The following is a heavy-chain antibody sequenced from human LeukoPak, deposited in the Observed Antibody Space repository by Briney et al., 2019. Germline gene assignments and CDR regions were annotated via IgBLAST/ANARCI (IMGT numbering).Heavy chain of an antibody. D-gene: IGHD5-12*01. Sequence: PSETLSLTCSVSSYLINSGYCWGWFRQSPGKGLEWIGSIYSTGDTYDKRSLKRRVSISVDSSKNQFSLKLRPVTAADTAVYYCASRATVANIYFDSWARETWSPSPQ. CDR3: ASRATVANIYFDS. J-gene: IGHJ4*02. CDR2: IYSTGDT. CDR1: SYLINSGYC. V-gene: IGHV4-38-2*02.